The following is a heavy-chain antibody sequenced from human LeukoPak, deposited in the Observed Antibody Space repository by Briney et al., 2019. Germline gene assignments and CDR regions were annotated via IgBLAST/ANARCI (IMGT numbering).Heavy chain of an antibody. CDR2: INPNSGDI. CDR3: AKDHSNGYYGLDF. J-gene: IGHJ4*02. CDR1: GYTFTNYY. D-gene: IGHD3-3*01. V-gene: IGHV1-2*02. Sequence: TSVKLSCTASGYTFTNYYIHWVRQAPGQGLEWMGWINPNSGDINYAQKIHASVTMTSDTSISTTNMELRRLRSDATAVYYWAKDHSNGYYGLDFWGQGTLVIVSS.